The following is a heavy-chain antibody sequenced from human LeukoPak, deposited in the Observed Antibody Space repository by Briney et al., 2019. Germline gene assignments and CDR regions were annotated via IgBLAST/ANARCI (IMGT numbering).Heavy chain of an antibody. V-gene: IGHV3-23*01. CDR3: AKDVGKWESLHFFDY. CDR2: IVGSGGST. D-gene: IGHD1-26*01. CDR1: GFTFSSYA. Sequence: GGSLRLSCAASGFTFSSYAMSWVRQAPGKGLEWVSAIVGSGGSTYYAESVKGRFTISRDNSKNTLYLQMNSLRVDDTAVYYCAKDVGKWESLHFFDYWGQGTLVTVSS. J-gene: IGHJ4*02.